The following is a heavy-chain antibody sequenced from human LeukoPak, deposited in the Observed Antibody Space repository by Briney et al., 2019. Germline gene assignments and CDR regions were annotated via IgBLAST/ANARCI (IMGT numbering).Heavy chain of an antibody. D-gene: IGHD3-3*01. V-gene: IGHV3-23*01. Sequence: PGGSLRLSCAASGFTFSSYGMHWVRQAPGKGLEWVSAISGSGGSTYYADSVKGRFTISRDNSKNTLYLQMNSLRAEDTAVYYCAKDELRFLEWCAFDYWGQGTLVTVSS. CDR1: GFTFSSYG. J-gene: IGHJ4*02. CDR2: ISGSGGST. CDR3: AKDELRFLEWCAFDY.